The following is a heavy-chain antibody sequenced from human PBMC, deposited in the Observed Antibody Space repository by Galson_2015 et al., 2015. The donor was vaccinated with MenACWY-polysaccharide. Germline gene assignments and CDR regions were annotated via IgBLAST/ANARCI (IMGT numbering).Heavy chain of an antibody. CDR1: S. CDR3: ARPDCSSTSCYEAFDI. CDR2: ISSSSTI. D-gene: IGHD2-2*01. Sequence: SMNWVRQAPGKGLEWVSYISSSSTIYYADSVKGRFTISRDNAKNSLYLQMNSLRAEDTAVYYCARPDCSSTSCYEAFDIWGQGTMVTVSS. V-gene: IGHV3-48*01. J-gene: IGHJ3*02.